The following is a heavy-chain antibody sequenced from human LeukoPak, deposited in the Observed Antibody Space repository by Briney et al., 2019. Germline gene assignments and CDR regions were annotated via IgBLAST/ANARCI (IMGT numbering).Heavy chain of an antibody. Sequence: SETLSLTCTVSGGSISSSSYHWGWIRQPPGKGLEWIGSIYYSGSTYYNPSLKSRVTISVDTSKNQFSLKLSSVTAADTAVYYCAEVRLSNWFDPWGQGTLVTVSS. CDR2: IYYSGST. D-gene: IGHD3-3*01. CDR1: GGSISSSSYH. J-gene: IGHJ5*02. V-gene: IGHV4-39*01. CDR3: AEVRLSNWFDP.